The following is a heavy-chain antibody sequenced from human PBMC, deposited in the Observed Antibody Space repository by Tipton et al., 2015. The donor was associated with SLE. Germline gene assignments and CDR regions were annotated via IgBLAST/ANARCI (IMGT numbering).Heavy chain of an antibody. V-gene: IGHV4-34*01. CDR3: ASRELRFLEFGYYSYGVDV. Sequence: LSCAVYGGSFSGYYWSWTRQSPGKGLEWIGDINHSGSTNYNPSLKSRVTISIDTSKNQFSLKLTSVTAADTAVYYCASRELRFLEFGYYSYGVDVWGHGTTVTVSS. J-gene: IGHJ6*02. CDR1: GGSFSGYY. CDR2: INHSGST. D-gene: IGHD3-3*01.